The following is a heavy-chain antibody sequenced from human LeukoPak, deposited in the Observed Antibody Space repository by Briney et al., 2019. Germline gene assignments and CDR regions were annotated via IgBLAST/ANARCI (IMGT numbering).Heavy chain of an antibody. CDR2: IKQDGSGK. Sequence: GGSLRLSCAASGFTFSSYWMSWVRQAPGKGLEWVASIKQDGSGKYYVDSVKGRFTISRDSANNSLYLQMNSLRAEDTAVYYCARDGMAVAVGYFDLWGRGTLVTVSS. D-gene: IGHD6-19*01. V-gene: IGHV3-7*01. J-gene: IGHJ2*01. CDR3: ARDGMAVAVGYFDL. CDR1: GFTFSSYW.